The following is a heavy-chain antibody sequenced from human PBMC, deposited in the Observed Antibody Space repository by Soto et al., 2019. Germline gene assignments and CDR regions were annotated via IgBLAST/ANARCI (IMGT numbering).Heavy chain of an antibody. CDR1: GGSISSYY. CDR2: IYTSGST. D-gene: IGHD3-22*01. V-gene: IGHV4-4*07. Sequence: PSETLSLTCTVSGGSISSYYWSWIRQPAGKGLDWIGRIYTSGSTNYNPSLKSRVTMSVDTSKNQFSLKLSSVTAADTAVYYCARARWAYDSSGYYLPDYFDYWGQGTLVTVSS. CDR3: ARARWAYDSSGYYLPDYFDY. J-gene: IGHJ4*02.